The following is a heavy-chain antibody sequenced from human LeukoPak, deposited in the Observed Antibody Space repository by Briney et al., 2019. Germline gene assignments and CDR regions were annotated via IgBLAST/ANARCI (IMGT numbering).Heavy chain of an antibody. Sequence: ASETPSLTCTVSGGSISSYYWSWIRQPPGKGLEWIGYIYYSGSTNYNPSLKSRVTISVDTSKNQFSLKLSSVTAADTAVYYCASGGSFYYFDYWGQGTLVTVSS. V-gene: IGHV4-59*01. CDR3: ASGGSFYYFDY. CDR2: IYYSGST. CDR1: GGSISSYY. D-gene: IGHD6-13*01. J-gene: IGHJ4*02.